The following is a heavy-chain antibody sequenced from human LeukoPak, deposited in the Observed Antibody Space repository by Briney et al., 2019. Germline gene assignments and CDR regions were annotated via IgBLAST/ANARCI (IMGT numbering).Heavy chain of an antibody. Sequence: ASVKVSCKVSGYTLTELSVHWVRQAPGKGLEWMGGFDPEDGETIYAQKFQGRVTMTEDTSTDTAYMELSSLRSEDTAVYYCATTNWSMEVFDYWGQGTLVTVSS. D-gene: IGHD1-1*01. CDR1: GYTLTELS. CDR2: FDPEDGET. V-gene: IGHV1-24*01. J-gene: IGHJ4*02. CDR3: ATTNWSMEVFDY.